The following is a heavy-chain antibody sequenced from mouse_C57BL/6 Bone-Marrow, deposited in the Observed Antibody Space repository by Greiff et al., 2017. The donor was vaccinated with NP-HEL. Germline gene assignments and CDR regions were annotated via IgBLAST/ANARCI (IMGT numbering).Heavy chain of an antibody. CDR2: INPYNGGT. CDR3: ARGLGYGSSYYFDY. D-gene: IGHD1-1*01. Sequence: VQLQQSGPVLVKPGASVKMSCKASGYTFTDYYMNWVKQSHGKSLEWIGVINPYNGGTSYNQKFKGKATLTVDKSSSTAYMELNSLTSEDSAVYYCARGLGYGSSYYFDYWGQGTTLTVSS. CDR1: GYTFTDYY. J-gene: IGHJ2*01. V-gene: IGHV1-19*01.